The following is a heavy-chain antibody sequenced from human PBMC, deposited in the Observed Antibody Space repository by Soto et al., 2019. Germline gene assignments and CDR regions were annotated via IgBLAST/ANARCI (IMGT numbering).Heavy chain of an antibody. CDR2: IYTSGST. J-gene: IGHJ4*02. CDR1: GGSISSYY. CDR3: ARYNSYAIDY. Sequence: PSETLSLTCTVSGGSISSYYWSWIRQPAGKGLEWIGRIYTSGSTNYNPSLASRVTLSVDTSKNQFSLKMTSVTAADRAMYFCARYNSYAIDYWGRGTLVTVPQ. D-gene: IGHD2-8*01. V-gene: IGHV4-4*07.